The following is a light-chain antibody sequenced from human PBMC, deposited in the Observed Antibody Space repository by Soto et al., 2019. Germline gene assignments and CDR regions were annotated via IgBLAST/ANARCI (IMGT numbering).Light chain of an antibody. J-gene: IGKJ1*01. CDR2: WAS. CDR3: QQYYRAPWT. V-gene: IGKV4-1*01. Sequence: DIVMTQSPDSLAVSLGERATFPCRSSHSIFYNSNNKNYLGWYQQKPGHPPNLLIYWASTRESGIPERFSGSGSATFFTLTISSLQPEDLGVYYCQQYYRAPWTFGQGTKVEIK. CDR1: HSIFYNSNNKNY.